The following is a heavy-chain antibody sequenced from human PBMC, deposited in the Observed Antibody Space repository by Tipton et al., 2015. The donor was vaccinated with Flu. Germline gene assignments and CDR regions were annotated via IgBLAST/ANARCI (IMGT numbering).Heavy chain of an antibody. J-gene: IGHJ4*02. Sequence: TLSLTCTVSGGSISSYYWSWIRQPPGKGLEWIGYIYYSGSTKYNPSLKSRVTISVDKSKNQFSLKLSSVTAADTAVYYCARGARDSSGYYPYYFDYWGQGTLVTVSS. CDR3: ARGARDSSGYYPYYFDY. CDR2: IYYSGST. V-gene: IGHV4-59*12. D-gene: IGHD3-22*01. CDR1: GGSISSYY.